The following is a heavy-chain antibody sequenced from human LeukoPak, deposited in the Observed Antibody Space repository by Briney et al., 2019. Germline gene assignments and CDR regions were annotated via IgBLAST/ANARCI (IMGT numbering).Heavy chain of an antibody. CDR3: ARKYSDAFDI. D-gene: IGHD2-15*01. V-gene: IGHV4-59*01. CDR1: GGSISGYY. CDR2: IYYSGST. J-gene: IGHJ3*02. Sequence: SETLSLTCTVSGGSISGYYWSWIRQPPGKGLEWIGYIYYSGSTNYNPSLKSRVTISVDTSKNQFSLKLSSVTAADTAVYYCARKYSDAFDIWGQGTMVTVSS.